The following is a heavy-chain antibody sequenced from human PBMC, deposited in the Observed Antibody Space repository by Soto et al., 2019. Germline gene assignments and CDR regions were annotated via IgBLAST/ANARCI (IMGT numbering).Heavy chain of an antibody. J-gene: IGHJ4*02. V-gene: IGHV3-21*01. D-gene: IGHD3-10*01. CDR2: ISPSSDYM. CDR3: AIISGSASGKYYRDY. Sequence: EVQLVESGGGLVKPGESLRLSCTASGFTFSSYSMNWVRQSPGKGLEWVSSISPSSDYMFYADSVKGRFTISRDNAKKSRYLQMNSLRAEDTAIYYCAIISGSASGKYYRDYWGQGTLVTVSS. CDR1: GFTFSSYS.